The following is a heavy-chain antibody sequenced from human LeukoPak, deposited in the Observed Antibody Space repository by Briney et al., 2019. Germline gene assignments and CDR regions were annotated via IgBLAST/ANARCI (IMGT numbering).Heavy chain of an antibody. V-gene: IGHV4-59*01. CDR2: IYYSGST. D-gene: IGHD1-26*01. J-gene: IGHJ4*02. Sequence: GSLRLSCAASGFTFSSYAMSWIRQPPGKGLEWIGYIYYSGSTNYNPSLKSRVTISVDTSKNQFSLKLSSVTAADTAVYYCAREEWEGVDYWGQGTLVTVSS. CDR1: GFTFSSYA. CDR3: AREEWEGVDY.